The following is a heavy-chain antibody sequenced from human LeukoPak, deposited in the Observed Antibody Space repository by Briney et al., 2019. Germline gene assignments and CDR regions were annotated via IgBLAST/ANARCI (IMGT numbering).Heavy chain of an antibody. CDR3: ASRGFVAMVSYFDY. J-gene: IGHJ4*02. Sequence: GSLRLSCAASGFTFSSYEMNWVRQAPGKGLEWIGEIYHSGSTNYNPSLKSRVTISVDKSKNQFSLKLSSVTAADTAVYYCASRGFVAMVSYFDYWGQGTLVTVSS. D-gene: IGHD5-18*01. CDR2: IYHSGST. V-gene: IGHV4-4*02. CDR1: GFTFSSYEM.